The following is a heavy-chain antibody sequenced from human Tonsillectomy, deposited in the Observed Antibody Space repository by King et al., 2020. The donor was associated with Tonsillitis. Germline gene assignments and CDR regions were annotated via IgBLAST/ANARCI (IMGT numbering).Heavy chain of an antibody. V-gene: IGHV5-51*01. CDR1: GYNFTTYW. D-gene: IGHD3-16*01. CDR3: ARGEGFDFDY. Sequence: QLVQSGAEVKKPGESLKISCKVSGYNFTTYWIGWVRQMPGKGLEWMGIIYPDDFDARYSPSFQGQVSMSADKSILTAYLQWSSLKASDTAIFYCARGEGFDFDYWGQGTLVTVSS. J-gene: IGHJ4*02. CDR2: IYPDDFDA.